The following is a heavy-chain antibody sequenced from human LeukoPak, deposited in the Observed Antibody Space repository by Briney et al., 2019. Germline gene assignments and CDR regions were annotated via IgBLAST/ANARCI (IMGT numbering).Heavy chain of an antibody. V-gene: IGHV1-24*01. Sequence: ASVKVSCKVSGYTLTEISMHWVRQAPGKGLEWMGGFDPEDGETIYAQKFQGRVTMTEDTSTDTAYMELSSLRSEDTAVYYCATLPVRGYCSSTSCSNDAFDIWGQGTMVTVSS. CDR3: ATLPVRGYCSSTSCSNDAFDI. D-gene: IGHD2-2*01. J-gene: IGHJ3*02. CDR1: GYTLTEIS. CDR2: FDPEDGET.